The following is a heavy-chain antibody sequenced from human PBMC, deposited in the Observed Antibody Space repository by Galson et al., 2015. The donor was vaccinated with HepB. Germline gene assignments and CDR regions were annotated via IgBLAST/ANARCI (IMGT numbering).Heavy chain of an antibody. Sequence: SVKVSCKASGSTFTSYYMHWVRQAPGQGLEWMGVINPSGGRTSYAQKFQGRVTMTRDTSTNTVYMELSSLRSEDTAVYYCARDGGYYGSSGRKMEYLQHWGQGTLVTVSS. CDR2: INPSGGRT. CDR3: ARDGGYYGSSGRKMEYLQH. CDR1: GSTFTSYY. V-gene: IGHV1-46*01. D-gene: IGHD3-22*01. J-gene: IGHJ1*01.